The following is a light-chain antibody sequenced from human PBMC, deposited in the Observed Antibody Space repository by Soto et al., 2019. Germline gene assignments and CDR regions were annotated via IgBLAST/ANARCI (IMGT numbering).Light chain of an antibody. CDR2: GAS. Sequence: EIVLTQSPGTLSLSPGERATLSCRASQTVTNTYLAWYQQKSGQAPNFLIYGASNRATGIPDRFSGSGSGTDLTLTISRLEPEDFAVYYCQQYGTLPPTFGGGTKVEI. CDR1: QTVTNTY. J-gene: IGKJ4*01. CDR3: QQYGTLPPT. V-gene: IGKV3-20*01.